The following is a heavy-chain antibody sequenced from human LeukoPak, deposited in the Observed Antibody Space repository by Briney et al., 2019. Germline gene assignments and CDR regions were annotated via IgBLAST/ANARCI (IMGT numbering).Heavy chain of an antibody. CDR3: ARDGLSSGYSDDYYFDY. CDR1: GFTFSSYA. CDR2: ISYDGSNY. V-gene: IGHV3-30-3*01. Sequence: GRSLRLSCAASGFTFSSYAMHWVRQAPGKGLEWVAVISYDGSNYYYADSVKGRFTISRDNSKNTLYLQMNSLRGEDTAVYYCARDGLSSGYSDDYYFDYWGQGNLVTVSS. D-gene: IGHD3-22*01. J-gene: IGHJ4*02.